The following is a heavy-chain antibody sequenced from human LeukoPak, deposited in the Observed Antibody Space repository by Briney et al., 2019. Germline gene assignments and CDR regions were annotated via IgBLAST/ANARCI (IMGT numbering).Heavy chain of an antibody. CDR1: GYTFTGYY. J-gene: IGHJ4*02. CDR3: ARVLSNQVPGLDY. CDR2: INPNSGGT. V-gene: IGHV1-2*02. D-gene: IGHD2/OR15-2a*01. Sequence: ASVKVSCKASGYTFTGYYMHWVRQAPGQGLEWMGWINPNSGGTNYAQKFQGRVTMTRDTSISTAYMELSRLRSDDTAVYYCARVLSNQVPGLDYWGQGTLVTASS.